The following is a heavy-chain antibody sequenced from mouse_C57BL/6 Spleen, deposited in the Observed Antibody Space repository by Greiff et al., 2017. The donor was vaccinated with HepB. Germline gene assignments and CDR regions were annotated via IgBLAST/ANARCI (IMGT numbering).Heavy chain of an antibody. CDR2: INPNNGGT. V-gene: IGHV1-22*01. Sequence: VQLQQSGPELVKPGASVKMSCKASGYTFTDYNMHWVKQSHGKSLEWIGYINPNNGGTSYNQKFKGKATLTVNKSSSTAYMELRSLTSEDSAVYYCARYWTVVATEGAMDYWGQGTSVTVSS. CDR1: GYTFTDYN. CDR3: ARYWTVVATEGAMDY. D-gene: IGHD1-1*01. J-gene: IGHJ4*01.